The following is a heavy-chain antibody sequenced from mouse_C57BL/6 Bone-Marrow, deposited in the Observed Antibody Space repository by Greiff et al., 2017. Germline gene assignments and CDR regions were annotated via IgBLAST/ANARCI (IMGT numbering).Heavy chain of an antibody. CDR3: ARDITTVVANFDY. CDR2: IYPGSGST. V-gene: IGHV1-55*01. Sequence: QVQLQQPGAELVKPGASVKMSCKASGYTFTSYWITWVKQRPGQGLEWIGDIYPGSGSTKYNEKFKSKATLTVDTSSSTAYMQLSSLTSEDSAVDYCARDITTVVANFDYWGQGTTLTVSS. J-gene: IGHJ2*01. D-gene: IGHD1-1*01. CDR1: GYTFTSYW.